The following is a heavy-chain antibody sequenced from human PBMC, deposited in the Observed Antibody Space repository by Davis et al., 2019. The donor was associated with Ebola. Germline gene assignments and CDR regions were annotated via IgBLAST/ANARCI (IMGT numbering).Heavy chain of an antibody. CDR1: GFTFSSYA. Sequence: GESLKISCAASGFTFSSYAMSWVRQAPGKGLEWVSAISASGGDTYYADSVKGRFTISRDNSKNTLYLQMNSLRAEDTAVYYCAKEIVVGWFGPWGQGTLVTVSS. V-gene: IGHV3-23*01. CDR3: AKEIVVGWFGP. D-gene: IGHD2-15*01. J-gene: IGHJ5*02. CDR2: ISASGGDT.